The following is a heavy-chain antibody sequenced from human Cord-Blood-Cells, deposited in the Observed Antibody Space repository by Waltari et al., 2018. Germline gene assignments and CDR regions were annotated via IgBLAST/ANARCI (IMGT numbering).Heavy chain of an antibody. D-gene: IGHD2-21*01. Sequence: QVQLQESGPGLVKPSQTLSLPCPVSGGSIRSRYYYWSWIRQPPGKGLEWIGYIYYSGSTYYNPSLKSRVTISVDTSKNQFSLKLSSVTAADTAMYYCAREAEALLDAFDIWGQGTMVTVSS. CDR2: IYYSGST. J-gene: IGHJ3*02. CDR1: GGSIRSRYYY. V-gene: IGHV4-30-4*08. CDR3: AREAEALLDAFDI.